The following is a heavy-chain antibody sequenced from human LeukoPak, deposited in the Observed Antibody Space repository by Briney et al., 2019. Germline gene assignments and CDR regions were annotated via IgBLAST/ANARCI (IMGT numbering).Heavy chain of an antibody. V-gene: IGHV4-59*08. D-gene: IGHD5-18*01. CDR2: IYYSGST. J-gene: IGHJ4*02. CDR3: ARSDGGYSYGYDY. CDR1: GGSISSYY. Sequence: SETLSLTCTVSGGSISSYYWSWIRQPPGKGLEWIGYIYYSGSTNYNPSLKSRVTISVDTSKNQFSLKLSSVTAADTAVYYCARSDGGYSYGYDYWGQGTLVTVSS.